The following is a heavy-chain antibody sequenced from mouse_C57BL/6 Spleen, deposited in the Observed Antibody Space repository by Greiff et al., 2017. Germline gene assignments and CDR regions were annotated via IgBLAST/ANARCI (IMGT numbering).Heavy chain of an antibody. J-gene: IGHJ2*01. V-gene: IGHV1-55*01. CDR3: ARDGYYGSSLYFDY. CDR2: IYPGSGST. CDR1: GYTFTSYW. Sequence: QVQLQQSGAELVKPGASVKMSCKASGYTFTSYWITWVKQRPGQGLEWIGDIYPGSGSTNYNEKFKSKATLTVDTSSSTAYMQLSSLTSEDSAVYYCARDGYYGSSLYFDYWGQGTTLTVSS. D-gene: IGHD1-1*01.